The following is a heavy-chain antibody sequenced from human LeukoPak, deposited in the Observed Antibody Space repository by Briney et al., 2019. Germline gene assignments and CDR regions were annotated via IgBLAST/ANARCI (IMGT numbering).Heavy chain of an antibody. D-gene: IGHD6-13*01. CDR3: AKLTNVAATGTFDY. Sequence: PGGSLRLSCAASGFTFSRYAMHWVRQAPGKGLEWVSAISGSGAGTYYADSVKGRFTLSRDNSKNTLYLQMNSLRAEDTALYFCAKLTNVAATGTFDYWGQGALVTVSS. J-gene: IGHJ4*02. V-gene: IGHV3-23*01. CDR2: ISGSGAGT. CDR1: GFTFSRYA.